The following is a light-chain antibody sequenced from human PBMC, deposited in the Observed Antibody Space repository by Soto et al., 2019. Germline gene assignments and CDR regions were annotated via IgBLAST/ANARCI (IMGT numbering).Light chain of an antibody. J-gene: IGLJ1*01. CDR2: EVS. Sequence: QSVLTQPASVSGSPGQSITISCTGTSSDVGGYNYVSWYQQHPGKAPKLMIYEVSNRPSGVSNRFSGSKSGNTASLTISGLQAEDKAYYYCSSYTSSSTFYVFGTGTKFTVL. CDR1: SSDVGGYNY. V-gene: IGLV2-14*01. CDR3: SSYTSSSTFYV.